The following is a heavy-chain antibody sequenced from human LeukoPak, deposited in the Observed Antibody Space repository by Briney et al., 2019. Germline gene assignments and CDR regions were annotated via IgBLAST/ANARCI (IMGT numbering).Heavy chain of an antibody. CDR1: GYTFTGYY. CDR3: ARGWGRAYYYYGMDV. CDR2: INPNSGGT. Sequence: ASVKVSCKASGYTFTGYYMHWVRQAPGQGLEWVGWINPNSGGTNYAQKFQGRVTMTRDTSISTAYMELSRLRSDDTAVYYCARGWGRAYYYYGMDVWGQGTTVTVSS. V-gene: IGHV1-2*02. J-gene: IGHJ6*02. D-gene: IGHD3-16*01.